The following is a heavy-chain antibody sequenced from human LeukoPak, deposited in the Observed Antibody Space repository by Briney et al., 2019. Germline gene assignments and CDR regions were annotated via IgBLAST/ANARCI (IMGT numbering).Heavy chain of an antibody. CDR3: ARLRYCSSTTCYYFDS. Sequence: SETLSLTCTVPGVSISSSTYYWGWIRQPPGKGLEWIGSIYYSGSTFYNPSLKSRVTISVDTSKNQFSLKLSSVTAADTAVYYCARLRYCSSTTCYYFDSWGQGTLVTVSS. D-gene: IGHD2-2*01. CDR1: GVSISSSTYY. CDR2: IYYSGST. J-gene: IGHJ4*02. V-gene: IGHV4-39*01.